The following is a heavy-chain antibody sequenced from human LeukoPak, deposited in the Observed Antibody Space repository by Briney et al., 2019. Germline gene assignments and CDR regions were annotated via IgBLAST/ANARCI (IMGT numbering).Heavy chain of an antibody. CDR3: ARERESSDAFDI. CDR1: GGSISGYY. J-gene: IGHJ3*02. Sequence: SETPSLTCTVSGGSISGYYWSWIRQPPGKGLEWIGYIYYSGSTNYNPSLKSRVTISVDTSKNQFSLKLSSVTAADTAVYYCARERESSDAFDIWGQGTMVTVSS. V-gene: IGHV4-59*01. CDR2: IYYSGST. D-gene: IGHD3-16*02.